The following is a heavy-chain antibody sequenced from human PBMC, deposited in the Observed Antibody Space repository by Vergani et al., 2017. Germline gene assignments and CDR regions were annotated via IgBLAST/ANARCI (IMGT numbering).Heavy chain of an antibody. Sequence: QLQLQESDPGLVKPSETLSLTCTVSGDSIRSTFYYWGWMRQPPGKGLEWIGTIYYSGSTYYNPSLKSRVTISVDTSKNQFSLKLNSVTAADTAVYYCARHKEQLVPGNYYYYYYMDVWGKGTTVTVSS. CDR2: IYYSGST. CDR3: ARHKEQLVPGNYYYYYYMDV. D-gene: IGHD6-13*01. V-gene: IGHV4-39*01. J-gene: IGHJ6*03. CDR1: GDSIRSTFYY.